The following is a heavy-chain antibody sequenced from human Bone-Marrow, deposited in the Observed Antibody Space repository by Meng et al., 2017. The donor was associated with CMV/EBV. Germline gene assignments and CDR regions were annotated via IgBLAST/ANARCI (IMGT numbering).Heavy chain of an antibody. V-gene: IGHV1-2*02. CDR2: INPNSGGT. CDR3: ARGCDIVVVPAAIEGYYYYGMDV. D-gene: IGHD2-2*02. Sequence: ASVKVSCKASGYTFTGYYMHWVRQAPGQGLEGMGWINPNSGGTNYAQKFQGRVTMTRDTSISTAYMELSRLRSDDTAVYYCARGCDIVVVPAAIEGYYYYGMDVWGQGTTVTVSS. CDR1: GYTFTGYY. J-gene: IGHJ6*02.